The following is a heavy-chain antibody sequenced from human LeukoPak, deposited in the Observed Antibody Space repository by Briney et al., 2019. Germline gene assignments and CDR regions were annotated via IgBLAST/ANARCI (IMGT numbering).Heavy chain of an antibody. V-gene: IGHV4-34*01. CDR2: INHSGST. D-gene: IGHD4-23*01. J-gene: IGHJ6*03. CDR3: ARGGNLSWNYYYYMDV. Sequence: SETLSLTCAASGGSFSGYYWSWIRQPPGKGLEWIGEINHSGSTNYNPSLKSRVTISVDTSKNQFSLKLSSVTAADTAVYYCARGGNLSWNYYYYMDVRAKGTAVTVSS. CDR1: GGSFSGYY.